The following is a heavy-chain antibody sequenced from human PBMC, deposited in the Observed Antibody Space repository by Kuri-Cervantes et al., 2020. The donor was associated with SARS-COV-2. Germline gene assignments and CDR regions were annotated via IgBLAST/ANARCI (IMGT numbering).Heavy chain of an antibody. CDR3: ARDREMTSDAFEI. CDR2: IIPVLRVE. CDR1: GGTLSTYT. V-gene: IGHV1-69*04. J-gene: IGHJ3*02. Sequence: SVKVSCKASGGTLSTYTITWVRQAPGQGLEWMGRIIPVLRVENYAQKFQGRVTITADKSTNTAYMELTSLRSEDTAVYYCARDREMTSDAFEIWGQGTMVTVSS. D-gene: IGHD4-11*01.